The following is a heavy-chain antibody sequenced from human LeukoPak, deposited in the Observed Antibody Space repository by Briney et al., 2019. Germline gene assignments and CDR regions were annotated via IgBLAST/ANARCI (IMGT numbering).Heavy chain of an antibody. Sequence: GGSLRLSCEASGFTFSRYWMTWVRQAPGKGLEWVANIKQDGSEKYYVDSVKGRFIISRDNVKNSLYLQMNSLRAEDTAVYYCARDGNIWSYWGQGTLVTVSS. D-gene: IGHD3-10*01. J-gene: IGHJ4*02. CDR1: GFTFSRYW. CDR2: IKQDGSEK. V-gene: IGHV3-7*01. CDR3: ARDGNIWSY.